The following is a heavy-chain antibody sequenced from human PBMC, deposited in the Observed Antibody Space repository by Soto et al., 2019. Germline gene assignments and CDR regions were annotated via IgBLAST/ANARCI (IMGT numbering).Heavy chain of an antibody. CDR3: ATGGYCSATRCYNFFDY. Sequence: PGESLKISCQGSGYSFTTYWIGWVRQMPGKGLEWMGIIYPGDSDTRYSSSFQGQVTISADKSITTAYLQWSSLKASDTAIYYCATGGYCSATRCYNFFDYWGQGTLVTVSS. CDR2: IYPGDSDT. D-gene: IGHD2-2*02. V-gene: IGHV5-51*01. J-gene: IGHJ4*02. CDR1: GYSFTTYW.